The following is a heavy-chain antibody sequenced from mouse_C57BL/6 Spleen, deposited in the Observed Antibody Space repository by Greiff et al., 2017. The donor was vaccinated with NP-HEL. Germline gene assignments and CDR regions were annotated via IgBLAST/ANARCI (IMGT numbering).Heavy chain of an antibody. J-gene: IGHJ4*01. CDR2: IYPGSGNT. CDR3: ARLYGSSSYYAMDY. CDR1: GYTFTDYY. V-gene: IGHV1-76*01. Sequence: VQLQQSGAELVRPGASVKLSCKASGYTFTDYYINWVKQRPGQGLEWIARIYPGSGNTYYNEKFKGKATLTAEKSSSTAYMQLSSLTSEDSAVYFWARLYGSSSYYAMDYWGQGTSVTVSS. D-gene: IGHD1-1*01.